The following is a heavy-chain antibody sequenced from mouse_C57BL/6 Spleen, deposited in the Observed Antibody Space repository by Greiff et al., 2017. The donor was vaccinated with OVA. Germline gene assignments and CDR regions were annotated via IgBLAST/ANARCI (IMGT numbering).Heavy chain of an antibody. Sequence: EVKLMESGGGLVQPGGSLSLSCAASGFTFTDYYMSWVRQPPGKALEWLGFIRNKANGYTTEYSASVKGRFTISRANSQSILYHQMNALRAEDSATYYWARYNYGSSYFDDWGQGTTLTVAS. CDR1: GFTFTDYY. CDR2: IRNKANGYTT. CDR3: ARYNYGSSYFDD. V-gene: IGHV7-3*01. D-gene: IGHD1-1*01. J-gene: IGHJ2*01.